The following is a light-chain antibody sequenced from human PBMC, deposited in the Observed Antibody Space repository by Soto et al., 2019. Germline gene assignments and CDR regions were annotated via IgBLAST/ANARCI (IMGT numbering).Light chain of an antibody. V-gene: IGKV1-9*01. CDR2: AAS. Sequence: DIPLTQSPSFLSASVGDRVTITCRASQGISSYLAWYQQKPGKAPKLLLYAASTLQSGVPSRFSGSGFGTEFTLTISSLQPEDFATYYCQQLNSYPPYTFGQGTKLEIK. CDR1: QGISSY. CDR3: QQLNSYPPYT. J-gene: IGKJ2*01.